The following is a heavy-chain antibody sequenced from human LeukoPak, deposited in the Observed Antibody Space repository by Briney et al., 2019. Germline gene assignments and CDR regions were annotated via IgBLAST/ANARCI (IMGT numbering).Heavy chain of an antibody. D-gene: IGHD4-23*01. CDR2: IVPVFKTT. CDR1: VGIFRIHG. Sequence: SVKVSCKASVGIFRIHGVSWVRQAPGQGPQWMGGIVPVFKTTSYAQKFQGRLSLSIDDSTNTAYMDLTRLTSDDTAVYFCARARSTVVNDAFDIWGQGTMVTVSS. J-gene: IGHJ3*02. CDR3: ARARSTVVNDAFDI. V-gene: IGHV1-69*05.